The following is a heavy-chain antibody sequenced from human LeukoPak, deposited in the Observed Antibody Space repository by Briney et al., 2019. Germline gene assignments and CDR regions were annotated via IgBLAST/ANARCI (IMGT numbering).Heavy chain of an antibody. J-gene: IGHJ4*02. V-gene: IGHV3-30*03. D-gene: IGHD3-3*01. CDR2: ISYDGSNK. CDR3: AREVAWSVFDY. Sequence: PGGSLRLSCAASGYTFSSYGMHWVRQAPGKGLEWVAVISYDGSNKYYADSVKGRFTISRDNSKNTLYLQMNSLRAEDTAVYYCAREVAWSVFDYWGQGTLVTVSS. CDR1: GYTFSSYG.